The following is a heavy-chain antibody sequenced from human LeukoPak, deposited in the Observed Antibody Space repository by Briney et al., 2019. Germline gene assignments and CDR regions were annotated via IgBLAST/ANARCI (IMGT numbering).Heavy chain of an antibody. CDR2: ISYDGSNK. Sequence: GSLRLSCAASGFTFSSYGMHWVRQAPGKGLEWVAVISYDGSNKYYADSVKGRFTISRDNSKNTLYLQMNSLRAEDTAVYYCAKTDGSGTPSLGYWGQGTLVTVSS. J-gene: IGHJ4*02. D-gene: IGHD3-10*01. CDR3: AKTDGSGTPSLGY. V-gene: IGHV3-30*18. CDR1: GFTFSSYG.